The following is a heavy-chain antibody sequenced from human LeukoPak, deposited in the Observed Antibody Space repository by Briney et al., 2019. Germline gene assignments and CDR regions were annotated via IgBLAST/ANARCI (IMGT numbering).Heavy chain of an antibody. Sequence: PGGSLRLSCAASGFTVSTNYMSWVRQAPGKGLEWVSAIYRSGSTYYADSVKGRFTISRDNSKNTVYLQMNSLRVEETAVYYCASFDYGGNSDSFEIWGQGTMVTVSS. D-gene: IGHD4-23*01. CDR2: IYRSGST. J-gene: IGHJ3*02. V-gene: IGHV3-66*01. CDR3: ASFDYGGNSDSFEI. CDR1: GFTVSTNY.